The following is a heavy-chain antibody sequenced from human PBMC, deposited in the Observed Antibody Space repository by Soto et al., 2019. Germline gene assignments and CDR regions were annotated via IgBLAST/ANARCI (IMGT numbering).Heavy chain of an antibody. V-gene: IGHV3-23*01. D-gene: IGHD2-8*01. CDR3: AKGPQVAPIPDPYCTNGVCISGY. Sequence: EVQLLESGGGLVQPGGSLRLSCAASGFTFSSYAMSWVRQAPGKGLEWVSAISGSGGSTYYADSVKGRFTISRDNSKNTLYLQMNSLRAEDTAVYYCAKGPQVAPIPDPYCTNGVCISGYWGQGTLVTVSS. CDR2: ISGSGGST. CDR1: GFTFSSYA. J-gene: IGHJ4*02.